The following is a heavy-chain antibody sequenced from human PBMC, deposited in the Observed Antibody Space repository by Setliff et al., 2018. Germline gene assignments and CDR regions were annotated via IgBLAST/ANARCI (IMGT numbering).Heavy chain of an antibody. D-gene: IGHD3-22*01. J-gene: IGHJ5*02. Sequence: SETLSLTCTVSGGSISSSNYYWGWIRQPPGKGLEWVASIYFSGSPYYTPSLKSRVTISVDTSKNHVSLKLSSVTAADTAVYYCARAHTWSLPNDNSGYPGWFDPWGQGTLVTVSS. V-gene: IGHV4-39*02. CDR1: GGSISSSNYY. CDR3: ARAHTWSLPNDNSGYPGWFDP. CDR2: IYFSGSP.